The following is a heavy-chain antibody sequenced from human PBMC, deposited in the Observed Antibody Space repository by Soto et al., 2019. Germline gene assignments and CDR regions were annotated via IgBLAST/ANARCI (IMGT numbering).Heavy chain of an antibody. CDR1: GGSISSSSYY. CDR2: IYYSGST. V-gene: IGHV4-39*01. Sequence: SSETLSLTCTVSGGSISSSSYYWGWIRQPPGKGLEWIGSIYYSGSTYYNPSLKSRVTISVDTSKNQFSLKLSSVTAADTDVYYCARANYDFWSGYYPYYYYYGMDVWGQGTTVT. D-gene: IGHD3-3*01. CDR3: ARANYDFWSGYYPYYYYYGMDV. J-gene: IGHJ6*02.